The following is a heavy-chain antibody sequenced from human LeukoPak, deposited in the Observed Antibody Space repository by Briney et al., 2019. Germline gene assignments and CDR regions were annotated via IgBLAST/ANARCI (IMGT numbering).Heavy chain of an antibody. CDR3: AKEFVAAVGHYFDY. V-gene: IGHV3-23*01. J-gene: IGHJ4*02. D-gene: IGHD6-13*01. Sequence: GGSLRLSCAASGFTFNTYAMTWVRQAPGKGLEWVSSISGSGANTYYTDSVKGRFTISRDNSKNTLSLQLNSLRVEDTAVYYCAKEFVAAVGHYFDYWGQGTLVTVSS. CDR1: GFTFNTYA. CDR2: ISGSGANT.